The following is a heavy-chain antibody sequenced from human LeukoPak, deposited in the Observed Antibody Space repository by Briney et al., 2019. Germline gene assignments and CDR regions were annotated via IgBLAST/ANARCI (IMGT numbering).Heavy chain of an antibody. CDR3: AREGYGGTSDAFDI. CDR2: MSSSGSI. CDR1: GFTFSTYE. D-gene: IGHD4-23*01. J-gene: IGHJ3*02. V-gene: IGHV3-48*03. Sequence: PGGSLRLSCATSGFTFSTYEMDWVRQAPGTGLEWVSYMSSSGSIYYTDYVKGRFTISRDNAKNSLYLQMNSLRAEDTAIYYCAREGYGGTSDAFDIWGQGTMVTVSS.